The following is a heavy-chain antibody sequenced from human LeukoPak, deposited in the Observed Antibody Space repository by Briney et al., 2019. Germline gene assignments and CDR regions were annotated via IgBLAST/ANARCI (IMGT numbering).Heavy chain of an antibody. CDR3: ASGRQLGY. Sequence: GGSLRLSCAASGFTFSNNWMSWVRQAPGKGLEWVANIKEDGSEKYYVDSVKGRFTISRDNARNSLYLQMNSLRAEDTAVYYCASGRQLGYWGQGTLVTVSS. D-gene: IGHD6-13*01. J-gene: IGHJ4*02. CDR1: GFTFSNNW. V-gene: IGHV3-7*01. CDR2: IKEDGSEK.